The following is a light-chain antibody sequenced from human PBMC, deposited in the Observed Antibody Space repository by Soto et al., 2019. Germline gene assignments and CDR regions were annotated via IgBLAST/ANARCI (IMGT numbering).Light chain of an antibody. CDR2: DAS. Sequence: DIQTTQSPSTLSASVGDRVTITCRASQNIDIWLSWYQQKPGKAPSLLIYDASNLKSGVPSRFSGSGSGTEFTLTISSLQPDDSGSYYCQQHKSYPVTFGGGTKVDIK. CDR3: QQHKSYPVT. J-gene: IGKJ4*01. V-gene: IGKV1-5*01. CDR1: QNIDIW.